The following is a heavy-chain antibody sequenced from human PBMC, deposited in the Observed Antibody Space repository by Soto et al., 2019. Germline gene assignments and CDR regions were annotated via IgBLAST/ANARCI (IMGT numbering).Heavy chain of an antibody. Sequence: SETLSLTCTVTGDSISNRSYYWGWIRQPPGKGLEWIGSIYYSGSTYNNPSLKSRVSMSVDASKNQFSLKLRSVTAADTALYYCARQRTSVVTQAYFDSWGQGSLVTVSS. CDR3: ARQRTSVVTQAYFDS. D-gene: IGHD2-21*02. CDR2: IYYSGST. CDR1: GDSISNRSYY. J-gene: IGHJ4*02. V-gene: IGHV4-39*01.